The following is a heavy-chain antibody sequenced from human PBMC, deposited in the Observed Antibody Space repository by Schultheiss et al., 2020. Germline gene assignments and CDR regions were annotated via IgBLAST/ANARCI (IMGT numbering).Heavy chain of an antibody. CDR1: GFTFSSYS. CDR3: ARLKRAVYSYGDPNWFDP. Sequence: GGSLRLSCAASGFTFSSYSMNWVRQAPGKGLEWVSSISSSSSYIYYADSVKGRFTISRDNAKNSLYLQMNSLRAEDTAVYYCARLKRAVYSYGDPNWFDPWGQGTLVTVSS. CDR2: ISSSSSYI. V-gene: IGHV3-21*04. J-gene: IGHJ5*02. D-gene: IGHD5-18*01.